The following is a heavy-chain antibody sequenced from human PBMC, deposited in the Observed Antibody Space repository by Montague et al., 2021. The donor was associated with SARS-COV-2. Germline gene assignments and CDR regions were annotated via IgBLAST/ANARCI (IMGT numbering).Heavy chain of an antibody. Sequence: CAISGDSVSSSTVAWNWLRQSPSRGLEWLGRTYFRSSFYNDYALSVKSRLNIQPDSAKNQFSLQLTSVTPEDTAIYYRASQDTSGWLTFDYWGQGILVTVSS. CDR2: TYFRSSFYN. CDR1: GDSVSSSTVA. V-gene: IGHV6-1*01. J-gene: IGHJ4*02. CDR3: ASQDTSGWLTFDY. D-gene: IGHD6-19*01.